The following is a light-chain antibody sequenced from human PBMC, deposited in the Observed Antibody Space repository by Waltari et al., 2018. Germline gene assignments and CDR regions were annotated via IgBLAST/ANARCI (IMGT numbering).Light chain of an antibody. V-gene: IGKV1-39*01. J-gene: IGKJ3*01. CDR3: QQSSSSPIT. CDR2: ASS. CDR1: QNINSY. Sequence: DIQMTQSPSSLSASVGDRVIITCRASQNINSYLNWYQQKPGKAPKLLIYASSNLQGGVPSRFSGDGSGTDFTLTISTLQPEDFATYYCQQSSSSPITFGPGTKVDVK.